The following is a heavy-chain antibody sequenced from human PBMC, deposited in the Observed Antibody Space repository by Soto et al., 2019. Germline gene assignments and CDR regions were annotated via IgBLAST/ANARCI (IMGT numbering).Heavy chain of an antibody. CDR3: ARVVRGYDFWSGYHLNWFDP. Sequence: ASLKVSCKASGGTFSIYAISWVRQAPGQGLEWMGGIIPIFGTANYAQKFQGRVTITADESTSTAYMELSSLRSEDTAVYYCARVVRGYDFWSGYHLNWFDPWGQG. J-gene: IGHJ5*02. V-gene: IGHV1-69*13. CDR2: IIPIFGTA. CDR1: GGTFSIYA. D-gene: IGHD3-3*01.